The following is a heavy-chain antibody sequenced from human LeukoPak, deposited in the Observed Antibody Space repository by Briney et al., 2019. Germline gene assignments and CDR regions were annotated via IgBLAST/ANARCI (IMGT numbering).Heavy chain of an antibody. CDR2: ISSSSSYI. Sequence: GGSLRLSCAASGFTFSSYIMNWVRQAPGKGLEWVSSISSSSSYIYYADSVKGRFTLSRDNARSSLYLQMNGLRAEDTAVYYCARIAISALGTSYMDVWGKGTTVTVSS. V-gene: IGHV3-21*01. CDR3: ARIAISALGTSYMDV. CDR1: GFTFSSYI. J-gene: IGHJ6*03. D-gene: IGHD5-24*01.